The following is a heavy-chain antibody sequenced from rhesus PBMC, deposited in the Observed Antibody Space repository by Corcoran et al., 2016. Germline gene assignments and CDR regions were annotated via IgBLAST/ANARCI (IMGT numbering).Heavy chain of an antibody. J-gene: IGHJ1*01. V-gene: IGHV1-198*02. CDR3: ARVYYNFWSGLEF. Sequence: QVQLVQSGAEVKKPGASVKVSCKASGFTFGSYAFSRVLQAPGAGLEWMGVIIPLVSITNYAEKFQGRVTITADTSTSTAYMELSSLRSEDTAVYYCARVYYNFWSGLEFWGQGALVTVSS. CDR2: IIPLVSIT. D-gene: IGHD3-3*01. CDR1: GFTFGSYA.